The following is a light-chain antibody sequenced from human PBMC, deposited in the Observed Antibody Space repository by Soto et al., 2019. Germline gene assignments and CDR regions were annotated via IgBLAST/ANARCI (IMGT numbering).Light chain of an antibody. V-gene: IGKV1-39*01. Sequence: DIQMTQSPSSLSASVGDRVTITCRASQSISSYLNWYQQKPGKAPKLLIYETTSLQSGVPSRFSGSGSGTDFTLTISSLQPEDFAIYYCQQSYSKTLYTFGQGTMLEIK. CDR3: QQSYSKTLYT. CDR2: ETT. CDR1: QSISSY. J-gene: IGKJ2*01.